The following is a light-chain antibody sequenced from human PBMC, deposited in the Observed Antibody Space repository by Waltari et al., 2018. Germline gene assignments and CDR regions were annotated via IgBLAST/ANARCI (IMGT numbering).Light chain of an antibody. CDR1: SSNIGAGYD. CDR2: GNS. J-gene: IGLJ1*01. V-gene: IGLV1-40*01. Sequence: QSVLTQPPSVSGAPGQRVTISCTGSSSNIGAGYDVHWYQQLPGTAPKLLIYGNSNRPSGVPDRFSGSKSGTSASLAITGLQAEDEADYYCQSYDSSLSGLYV. CDR3: QSYDSSLSGLYV.